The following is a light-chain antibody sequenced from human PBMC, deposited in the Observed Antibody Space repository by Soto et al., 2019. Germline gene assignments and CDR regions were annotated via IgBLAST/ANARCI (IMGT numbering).Light chain of an antibody. CDR3: ASWDDSLRGPG. J-gene: IGLJ3*02. CDR2: VDN. CDR1: TLNPAMNT. Sequence: QSVLTQPPSASGTFGQTVTISCSGGTLNPAMNTVDWYQQLPGTAPRLLIYVDNQRPSGVPDRFSGSRSGNTASLVISGLRSEDEGDYYCASWDDSLRGPGFGGGTKLTVL. V-gene: IGLV1-47*02.